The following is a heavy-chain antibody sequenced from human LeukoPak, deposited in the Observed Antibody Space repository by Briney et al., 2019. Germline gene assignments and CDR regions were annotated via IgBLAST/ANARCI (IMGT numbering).Heavy chain of an antibody. CDR2: INAGNGNT. CDR1: GYTFTSYA. CDR3: ARVNGYSYGLNWFDP. J-gene: IGHJ5*02. V-gene: IGHV1-3*01. D-gene: IGHD5-18*01. Sequence: ASVKVSCKASGYTFTSYAMHWVRQAPGQRLEWMGWINAGNGNTKCSQKFQGRVTITRDTSASTAYMELSSLRSEDTAVYYCARVNGYSYGLNWFDPWGQGTLVTVSS.